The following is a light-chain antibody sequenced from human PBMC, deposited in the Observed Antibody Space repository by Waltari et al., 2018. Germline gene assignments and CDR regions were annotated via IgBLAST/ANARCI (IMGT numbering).Light chain of an antibody. J-gene: IGLJ2*01. CDR1: HSNIGSSP. CDR2: SDN. Sequence: QSVMTQSPSASGTPGQRVIITFSGSHSNIGSSPVNWYQQLPGAAPNVLIYSDNRRPSTVPHRFSGSKSGPSSSLAITGLQSEDEADYYCASWDYRLNGILFGGGTRLTVL. CDR3: ASWDYRLNGIL. V-gene: IGLV1-44*01.